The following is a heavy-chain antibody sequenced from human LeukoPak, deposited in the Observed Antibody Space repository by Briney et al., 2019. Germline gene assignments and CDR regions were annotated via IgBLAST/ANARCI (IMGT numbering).Heavy chain of an antibody. CDR2: INSDGSDT. D-gene: IGHD4-17*01. CDR3: ARDVRYGDYVVDY. V-gene: IGHV3-74*03. Sequence: GGSLRLSCAASGFTFSSYWMLWVRHAPGKGLVRVSRINSDGSDTTYADSVKGRFTISRDNAKNTLYLQMNGLRAEDTAVYYCARDVRYGDYVVDYWGQGTLVTVSS. J-gene: IGHJ4*02. CDR1: GFTFSSYW.